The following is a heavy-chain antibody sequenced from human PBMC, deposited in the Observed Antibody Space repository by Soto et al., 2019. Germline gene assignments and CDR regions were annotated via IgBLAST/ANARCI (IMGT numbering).Heavy chain of an antibody. D-gene: IGHD1-20*01. CDR3: ARAGHNYYYYYYMDV. J-gene: IGHJ6*03. V-gene: IGHV4-59*01. Sequence: SETLSLTCTVSGGSISSYFWSWIRQPPGKGLEWIGYISYTGSTSYSPSLKSRVTISLDTSKTQFSLNLTSVTAADTAVYYCARAGHNYYYYYYMDVWGRGTTVTVSS. CDR2: ISYTGST. CDR1: GGSISSYF.